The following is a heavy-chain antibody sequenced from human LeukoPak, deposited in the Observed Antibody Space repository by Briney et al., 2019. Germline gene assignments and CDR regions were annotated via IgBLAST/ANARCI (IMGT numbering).Heavy chain of an antibody. J-gene: IGHJ4*02. D-gene: IGHD6-6*01. Sequence: SETLSLTCAVYGGSFSGYYWSWIRQPPGKGLEWIGEINHSGSTNYNPSLKSRVTISVDTSKNQFSLKLSSVTAADTAVYYCASGLEYSSSSGIDYWGQGTLVTVSS. CDR2: INHSGST. CDR3: ASGLEYSSSSGIDY. V-gene: IGHV4-34*01. CDR1: GGSFSGYY.